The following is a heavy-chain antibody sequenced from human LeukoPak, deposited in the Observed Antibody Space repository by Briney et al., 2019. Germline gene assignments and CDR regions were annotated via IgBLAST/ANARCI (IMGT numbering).Heavy chain of an antibody. D-gene: IGHD3-9*01. CDR2: FDPEDGET. Sequence: GASVKVSCKVSGYTLTELSMHGVRQAPGKGLEWMGGFDPEDGETIYAQKFQGRVTMTEDTSTDTAYMELSSLRSEDTAVYYCATGHKARPVISVFDYWGQGTLVTVSS. J-gene: IGHJ4*02. CDR1: GYTLTELS. V-gene: IGHV1-24*01. CDR3: ATGHKARPVISVFDY.